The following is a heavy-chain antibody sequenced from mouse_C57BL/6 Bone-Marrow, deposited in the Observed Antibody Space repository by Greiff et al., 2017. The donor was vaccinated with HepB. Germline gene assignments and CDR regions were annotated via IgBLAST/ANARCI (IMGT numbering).Heavy chain of an antibody. Sequence: VNVVESGAELVKPGASVKISCKASGYAFSSYWMNWVKQRPGKGLEWIGQIYPGDGDTNYNGKFKGKATLTADKSSSTAYMQLSSLTSEDSAVYFCATGYAMDYWGQGTSVTASS. CDR3: ATGYAMDY. V-gene: IGHV1-80*01. CDR1: GYAFSSYW. CDR2: IYPGDGDT. J-gene: IGHJ4*01.